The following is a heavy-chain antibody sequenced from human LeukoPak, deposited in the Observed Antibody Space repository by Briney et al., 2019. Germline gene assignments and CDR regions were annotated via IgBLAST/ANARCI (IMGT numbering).Heavy chain of an antibody. J-gene: IGHJ4*02. V-gene: IGHV3-21*01. CDR1: AFTFSSYS. CDR3: ARRGYHDYSGFDY. CDR2: ISGSSSDI. Sequence: VGSLRLSCAGSAFTFSSYSMNWVRQAPGKGLEWVSSISGSSSDIYYADSVKGRFTISRDNAKNSVYIQMKSLRVEDTAVYYCARRGYHDYSGFDYWGQGTLVTVSS. D-gene: IGHD3-16*01.